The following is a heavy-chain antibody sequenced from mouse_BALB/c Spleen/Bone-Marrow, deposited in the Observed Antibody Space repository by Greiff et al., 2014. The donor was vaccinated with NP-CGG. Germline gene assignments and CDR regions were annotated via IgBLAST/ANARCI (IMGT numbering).Heavy chain of an antibody. CDR3: ARMITTRGSDY. CDR1: GYTFTRYW. D-gene: IGHD2-4*01. CDR2: LNPSNGHT. V-gene: IGHV1S81*02. Sequence: QVQLKQSGAELLKPGTSVKLSCKASGYTFTRYWMHWVKQRPGQGLEWIGELNPSNGHTNYNGKFKNKATVTVDKSSSTAYMQLSSLTSEDSAVYYCARMITTRGSDYWGQGTTLTVSS. J-gene: IGHJ2*01.